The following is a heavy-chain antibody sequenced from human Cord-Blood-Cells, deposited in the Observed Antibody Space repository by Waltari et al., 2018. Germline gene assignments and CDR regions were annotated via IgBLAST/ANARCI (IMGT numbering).Heavy chain of an antibody. D-gene: IGHD1-26*01. V-gene: IGHV3-30-3*01. J-gene: IGHJ5*02. Sequence: GFTFSSYAMHWVRQAPGKGLEWVAVISDDGSNKYYADSVKGRFTISRDNSKNTLYLQMNSLRAEDTAVYYCARDWVLVGATTHNWFDPWGQGTLVTVSS. CDR1: GFTFSSYA. CDR3: ARDWVLVGATTHNWFDP. CDR2: ISDDGSNK.